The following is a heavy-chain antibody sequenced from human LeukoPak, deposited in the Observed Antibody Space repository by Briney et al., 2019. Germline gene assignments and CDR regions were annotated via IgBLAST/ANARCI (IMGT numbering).Heavy chain of an antibody. Sequence: GGSLRLSCAASGFTFSSYEMNWVRQAPGKGLEWVSYISSSGNTIYYADSVKGRFTISRDNAKNSLYLQMNSLRAEDTAVYYCARGSRYSSGWDIDYWGQGTLVTVSS. J-gene: IGHJ4*02. CDR1: GFTFSSYE. CDR2: ISSSGNTI. CDR3: ARGSRYSSGWDIDY. D-gene: IGHD6-19*01. V-gene: IGHV3-48*03.